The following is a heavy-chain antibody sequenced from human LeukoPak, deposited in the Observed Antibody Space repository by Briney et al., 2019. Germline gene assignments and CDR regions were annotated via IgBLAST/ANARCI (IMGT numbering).Heavy chain of an antibody. Sequence: SVKVSCKASGFTFTSSAMQWVRQARGQRLEWIGWIVVGSGNTNYAQKFQEGVTITRDMSTSTAYMELSSLRSEDTAVYYCATELGSSSWFDAFDIWGQGTMVTVSS. J-gene: IGHJ3*02. V-gene: IGHV1-58*02. CDR2: IVVGSGNT. CDR3: ATELGSSSWFDAFDI. D-gene: IGHD6-13*01. CDR1: GFTFTSSA.